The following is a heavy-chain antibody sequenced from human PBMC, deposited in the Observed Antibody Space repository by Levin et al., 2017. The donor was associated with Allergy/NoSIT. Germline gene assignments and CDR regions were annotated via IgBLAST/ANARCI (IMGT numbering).Heavy chain of an antibody. CDR2: INRSGTT. J-gene: IGHJ3*01. V-gene: IGHV4-34*01. D-gene: IGHD2-21*01. CDR1: SGSLSDYY. CDR3: ARHVAHSFDL. Sequence: GSLRLSCAVYSGSLSDYYWTWIRQPPVKGLEWIGEINRSGTTRYNPSLNSRATTSIDTFRKQFSLKLSSVTAADTAVYYCARHVAHSFDLWGQGTMVSVSS.